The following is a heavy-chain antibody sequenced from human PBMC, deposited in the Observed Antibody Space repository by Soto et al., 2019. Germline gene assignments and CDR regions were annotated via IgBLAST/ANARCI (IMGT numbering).Heavy chain of an antibody. CDR1: GFTFSLYG. V-gene: IGHV3-33*01. CDR3: ATWQGSLNFHY. Sequence: PGGSLRLSCAASGFTFSLYGMHWVRQAPGKGLEWVAAIWDDGRRKDYADSVKDRLFISRDNSKNTLYLQLDSLRPEGTAVYYCATWQGSLNFHYWGQGTLVTVSS. J-gene: IGHJ4*02. CDR2: IWDDGRRK.